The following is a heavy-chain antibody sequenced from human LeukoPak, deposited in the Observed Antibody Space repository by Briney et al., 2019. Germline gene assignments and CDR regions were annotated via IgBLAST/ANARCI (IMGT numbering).Heavy chain of an antibody. CDR1: GGSISSGYY. Sequence: SETLSLTCTVSGGSISSGYYWGWIRQPPGKGLEWIGSIYHSGSTYYNPSLKSRVTISVDTSKNQFSLKLSSVTAADTAVYYCASDYDILTGPPFPFDYWGQGTLVTVSS. D-gene: IGHD3-9*01. CDR2: IYHSGST. CDR3: ASDYDILTGPPFPFDY. V-gene: IGHV4-38-2*02. J-gene: IGHJ4*02.